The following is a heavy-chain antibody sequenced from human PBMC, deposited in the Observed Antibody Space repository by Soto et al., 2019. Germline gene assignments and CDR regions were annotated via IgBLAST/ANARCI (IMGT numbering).Heavy chain of an antibody. V-gene: IGHV4-34*01. Sequence: SETLSLTCAVYGGSFSGYYWSWIRQPPGKGLEWIGDINHSGSTNYNPSLKSRVTISVDTSKNQFSLKLSSVTAADTAVYYCASLIAAAGTNYFDYWGQGTLVTVSS. CDR3: ASLIAAAGTNYFDY. CDR2: INHSGST. D-gene: IGHD6-13*01. J-gene: IGHJ4*02. CDR1: GGSFSGYY.